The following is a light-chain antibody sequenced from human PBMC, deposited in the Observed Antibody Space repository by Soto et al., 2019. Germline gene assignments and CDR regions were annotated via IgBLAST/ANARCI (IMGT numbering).Light chain of an antibody. Sequence: QSALTQPASVSGSAGQSITISCTGTSSDVGGFNSVSWYQLRPGTAPKLILYDVVDRPSGVSYRFSGSKSGNTASLTISGLQAADEADYFCSSYTSTMTNFFGSGTKLTVL. J-gene: IGLJ1*01. CDR1: SSDVGGFNS. CDR2: DVV. CDR3: SSYTSTMTNF. V-gene: IGLV2-14*03.